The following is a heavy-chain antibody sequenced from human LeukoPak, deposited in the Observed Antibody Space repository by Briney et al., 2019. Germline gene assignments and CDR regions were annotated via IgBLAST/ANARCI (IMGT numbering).Heavy chain of an antibody. CDR3: ARGGYSDYDRPFDY. CDR2: IYYSGST. D-gene: IGHD5-12*01. V-gene: IGHV4-59*01. J-gene: IGHJ4*02. Sequence: PSETLSLTCTVAGGSISSYYWNWIRQPPGKGLEWIGYIYYSGSTNYNPSLKSRVTISGDTSKNQFSLKLSSVTAADPAVYSCARGGYSDYDRPFDYWGQGTLVTVSS. CDR1: GGSISSYY.